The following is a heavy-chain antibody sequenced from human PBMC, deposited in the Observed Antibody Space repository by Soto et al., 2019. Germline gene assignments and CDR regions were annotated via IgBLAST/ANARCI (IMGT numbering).Heavy chain of an antibody. D-gene: IGHD3-10*02. J-gene: IGHJ4*02. CDR1: GFTFTSSA. V-gene: IGHV1-58*01. CDR2: IVVDSGNT. Sequence: GASVNVSCKSSGFTFTSSAVQWVRQARGQRLEWIGWIVVDSGNTNYAQEFQERVTITTDTSTSTVYVELSSLRSDDTAVYYCARSRQSSAVLIFDYWGPGTLVTVSS. CDR3: ARSRQSSAVLIFDY.